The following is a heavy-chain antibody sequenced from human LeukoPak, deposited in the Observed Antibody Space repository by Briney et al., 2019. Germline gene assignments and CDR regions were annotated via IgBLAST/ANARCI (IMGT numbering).Heavy chain of an antibody. D-gene: IGHD3-10*01. Sequence: GSLRLSCAASGFTVRSNYMSWVRQAPGKGLEWVSVIYSGGITYYADSVKGRFTISRDNAKNSLYLQMNSLRAEDTAVYYCAREYYYGSGSYSDWGQGTLVTVSS. CDR3: AREYYYGSGSYSD. J-gene: IGHJ4*02. CDR2: IYSGGIT. V-gene: IGHV3-53*01. CDR1: GFTVRSNY.